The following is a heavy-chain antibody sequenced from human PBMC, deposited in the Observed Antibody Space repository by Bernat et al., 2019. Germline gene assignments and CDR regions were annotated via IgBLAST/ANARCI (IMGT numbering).Heavy chain of an antibody. Sequence: QVQLQQWGAGLLKPSETLSLTCAVYGGSFSGYYWSWIRQPPGKGLEWIGEINHSGSTNYNPSLKSRVTISVETSKNQFSLKLSSVTAADTAVYYCAREGIAVAGSFDYWGQGTLVTVSS. CDR1: GGSFSGYY. CDR3: AREGIAVAGSFDY. CDR2: INHSGST. J-gene: IGHJ4*02. V-gene: IGHV4-34*01. D-gene: IGHD6-19*01.